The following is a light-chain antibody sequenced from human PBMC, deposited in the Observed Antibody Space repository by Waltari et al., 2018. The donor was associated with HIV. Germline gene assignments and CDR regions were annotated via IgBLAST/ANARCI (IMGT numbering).Light chain of an antibody. CDR3: GTWDPRLSAGV. Sequence: QSVLTQPPSVSAAPGQKVTISCSGSYDYVSWYQHVPGAVPKLLIYDNNKRPSGIPDRFSGSKSGTSATLGITGLQTGDEADYYCGTWDPRLSAGVFGGGTKLTVL. CDR2: DNN. J-gene: IGLJ3*02. V-gene: IGLV1-51*01. CDR1: YDY.